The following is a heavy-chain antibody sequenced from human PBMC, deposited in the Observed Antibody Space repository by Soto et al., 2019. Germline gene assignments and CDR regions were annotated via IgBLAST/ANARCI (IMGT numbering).Heavy chain of an antibody. CDR3: ARSRNSAVADSFDV. J-gene: IGHJ4*02. V-gene: IGHV3-30*04. CDR1: EFTFSRYA. CDR2: ISRDGSNK. D-gene: IGHD3-10*01. Sequence: QVQVVESGGGVVQPGRSLRLSCAASEFTFSRYAIHWVRQAPGKGLERVAVISRDGSNKYYVDSVKVRFTISRDNSKNTLYLQIKSRRDEDTAVYYCARSRNSAVADSFDVWGKGTLGTVSA.